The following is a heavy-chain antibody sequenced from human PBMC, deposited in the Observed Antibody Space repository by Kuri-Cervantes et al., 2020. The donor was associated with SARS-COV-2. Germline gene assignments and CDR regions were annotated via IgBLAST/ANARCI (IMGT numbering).Heavy chain of an antibody. CDR2: INHSGST. CDR1: GGSFSGYY. Sequence: SETLSLTCAVYGGSFSGYYWSWIRQPPGKGLEWIGEINHSGSTNYNPSLKSRVTISVDTSKNQFSLKLSSVTAADTAVYYCASYSSSSYFDYWGQGTLVTVSS. D-gene: IGHD6-13*01. CDR3: ASYSSSSYFDY. V-gene: IGHV4-34*01. J-gene: IGHJ4*02.